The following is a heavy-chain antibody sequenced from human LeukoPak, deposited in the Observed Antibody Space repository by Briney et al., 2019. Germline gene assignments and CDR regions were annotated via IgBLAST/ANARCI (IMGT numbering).Heavy chain of an antibody. D-gene: IGHD2-15*01. CDR2: IYYSGST. Sequence: PSETLSLTCTVSGGSISSYYWSWIRQPPGKGLEWIGYIYYSGSTNYNPSLKSRVTISVATSKNQFSLKLSSVTAADTAVYYCARDRKLVVANYYYYYMDVWGKGTTVTVSS. CDR1: GGSISSYY. V-gene: IGHV4-59*01. J-gene: IGHJ6*03. CDR3: ARDRKLVVANYYYYYMDV.